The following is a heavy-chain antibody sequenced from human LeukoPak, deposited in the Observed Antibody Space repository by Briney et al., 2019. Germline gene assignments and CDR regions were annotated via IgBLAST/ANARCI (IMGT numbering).Heavy chain of an antibody. CDR1: GYNFISYY. J-gene: IGHJ6*02. D-gene: IGHD2-8*01. CDR3: AREDVVLVDAVRYYYYGMDV. V-gene: IGHV1-46*01. Sequence: ASVKVSCKASGYNFISYYMHWVRQAPGQGLEWMGIINPSGGGTSYAQKFQDRVTMTRDTSTSTVYMELSSLKSEDTAVYYCAREDVVLVDAVRYYYYGMDVWGQGTTVTVS. CDR2: INPSGGGT.